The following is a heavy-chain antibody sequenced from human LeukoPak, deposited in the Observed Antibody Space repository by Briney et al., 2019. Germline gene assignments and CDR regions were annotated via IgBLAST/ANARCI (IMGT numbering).Heavy chain of an antibody. J-gene: IGHJ5*02. Sequence: SETLSLTCTASGGSISSSSYYWGWIRQPPGKGLEWIGTIYYSGSTYYNPSLKSRVTISVDTSKNQFSLKLSSVTAADTAVYYCARHFFPRGSSWSNWFDPWGQGALVTVSP. V-gene: IGHV4-39*01. CDR2: IYYSGST. CDR3: ARHFFPRGSSWSNWFDP. D-gene: IGHD6-13*01. CDR1: GGSISSSSYY.